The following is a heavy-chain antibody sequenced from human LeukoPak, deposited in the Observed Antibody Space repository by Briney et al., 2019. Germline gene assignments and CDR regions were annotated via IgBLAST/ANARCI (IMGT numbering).Heavy chain of an antibody. D-gene: IGHD1-14*01. Sequence: TEGSLRLSCAASGFTFSSYSMNWVRQAPGKGLEWVSSISTSSSYIYYADSLKGRFTISRDNAKNSLYLQMNSLRAEDTAVYYCARDEPIGVFDIWGQGTMVTVSS. CDR1: GFTFSSYS. J-gene: IGHJ3*02. CDR2: ISTSSSYI. CDR3: ARDEPIGVFDI. V-gene: IGHV3-21*01.